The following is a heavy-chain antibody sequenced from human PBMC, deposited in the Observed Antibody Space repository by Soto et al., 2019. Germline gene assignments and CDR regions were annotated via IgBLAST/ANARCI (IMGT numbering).Heavy chain of an antibody. Sequence: GGSLRLSVAASGFNFGVFGMHWVLKAPGKGLEWLSVLSYEGSEEYYADSVRGRFTISRDNSKNTLFLQMDSLRVDDTGVYYCALTRRSSLLEVAGPGFEYWGQGTLVTVSS. V-gene: IGHV3-30*03. CDR3: ALTRRSSLLEVAGPGFEY. CDR2: LSYEGSEE. D-gene: IGHD6-19*01. CDR1: GFNFGVFG. J-gene: IGHJ4*02.